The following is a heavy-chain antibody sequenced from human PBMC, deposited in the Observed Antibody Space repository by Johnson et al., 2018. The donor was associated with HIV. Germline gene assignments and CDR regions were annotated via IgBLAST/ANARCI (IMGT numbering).Heavy chain of an antibody. CDR1: GFTFSSYA. CDR3: TTGVDTAMYAFDI. D-gene: IGHD5-18*01. Sequence: QVQLVESGGGVVQPGRSLRLSCAASGFTFSSYAMHWVRQAPGKGLEWVAVISYDGSNKYYADSVKGRFTISRDNSKNTLYLQMNSLRAEDTAVYYCTTGVDTAMYAFDIWGQGTMVTVSS. V-gene: IGHV3-30*04. CDR2: ISYDGSNK. J-gene: IGHJ3*02.